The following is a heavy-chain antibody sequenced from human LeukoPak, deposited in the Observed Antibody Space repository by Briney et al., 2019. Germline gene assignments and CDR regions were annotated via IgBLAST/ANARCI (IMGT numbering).Heavy chain of an antibody. CDR1: GYTFTDNH. J-gene: IGHJ3*01. D-gene: IGHD2-21*01. CDR3: ARERGISAFDL. Sequence: EASVRVSCKASGYTFTDNHIYWVRQAPGQGLEWMGWIDPNSGGPNYAQKFQGRVTMARDTSISTAYMELSNLRSDDTAVYYCARERGISAFDLWGQGTMVTVSS. V-gene: IGHV1-2*02. CDR2: IDPNSGGP.